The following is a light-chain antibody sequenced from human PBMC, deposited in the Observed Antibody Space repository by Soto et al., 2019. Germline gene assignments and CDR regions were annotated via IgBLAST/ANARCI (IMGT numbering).Light chain of an antibody. CDR1: QSISGW. CDR2: DAS. V-gene: IGKV1-5*01. J-gene: IGKJ1*01. Sequence: DIQMTQSPSTLPASVGDRVSITCRARQSISGWLAWYQQKPGKAPTLLIYDASSLESGVPLRFSGSGFGTELTLTISSLQPDDFATYYCHQYNSYSRTFGQGTQVEIK. CDR3: HQYNSYSRT.